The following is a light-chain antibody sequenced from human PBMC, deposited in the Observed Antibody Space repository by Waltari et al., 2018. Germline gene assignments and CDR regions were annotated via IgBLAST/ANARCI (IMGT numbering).Light chain of an antibody. Sequence: DIVMTQSPDSLAVSLGERATIKCKSSQSLLSNADNKNYLAWFQQKPGQPPKLLIYWAFIRESGVPDRFSGGGSGKDFPLPISNLQAEDVAVYYCQQHYGSPLTFGSG. CDR3: QQHYGSPLT. CDR1: QSLLSNADNKNY. CDR2: WAF. V-gene: IGKV4-1*01. J-gene: IGKJ3*01.